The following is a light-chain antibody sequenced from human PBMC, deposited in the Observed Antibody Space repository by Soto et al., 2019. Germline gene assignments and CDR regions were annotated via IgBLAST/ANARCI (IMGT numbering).Light chain of an antibody. V-gene: IGLV2-23*01. J-gene: IGLJ2*01. CDR2: EGN. CDR1: YNL. Sequence: QSALTQPASVSGSPGQSITISCTYNLVSWYQQHPGKAPKLMIYEGNKRSSGVFNRFSGSKSGNTASLTISGHQAEDEAEYYCCSYAGQRVVVGGGTKLTV. CDR3: CSYAGQRVV.